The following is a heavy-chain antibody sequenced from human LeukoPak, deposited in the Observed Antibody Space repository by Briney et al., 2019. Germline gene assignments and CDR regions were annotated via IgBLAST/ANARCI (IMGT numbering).Heavy chain of an antibody. CDR1: GFTFSSYA. V-gene: IGHV3-23*01. D-gene: IGHD6-19*01. CDR2: ISGSGGST. Sequence: GGSLRLSCAASGFTFSSYAMSWVRQAPGKGLEWVSAISGSGGSTYYADSVKGRFTISRDNSKNTLYLQMNSLRAEDTAVYYCAKGRSGWYDSKDFDYWGQGTLVTVSS. CDR3: AKGRSGWYDSKDFDY. J-gene: IGHJ4*02.